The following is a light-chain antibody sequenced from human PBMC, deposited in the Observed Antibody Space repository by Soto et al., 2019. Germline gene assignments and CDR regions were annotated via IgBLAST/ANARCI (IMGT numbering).Light chain of an antibody. J-gene: IGLJ1*01. Sequence: SALTQPRSASGSPGESVAISYTGTSSDVGGYNYVSWYQQHPGKAPKLMIYEVNKRPSGVPDRFSGSKSGNTAPLTVSGLQAEDEADYYCSSYSGSSNVFGTGTKVTV. V-gene: IGLV2-8*01. CDR1: SSDVGGYNY. CDR2: EVN. CDR3: SSYSGSSNV.